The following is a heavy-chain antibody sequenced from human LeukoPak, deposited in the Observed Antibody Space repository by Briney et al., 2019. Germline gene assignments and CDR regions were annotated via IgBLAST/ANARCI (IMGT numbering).Heavy chain of an antibody. Sequence: PSETLSLTCTVSGGSISSGGYYWSWIRQHPGKGLEWIGYIYYNGSTYYNPSLKSRVTISVDTSKNQFSLKLSSVTAADTAVYYCARGDSSSWYVGYWFDHWGQGTLVTVSS. J-gene: IGHJ5*02. V-gene: IGHV4-31*03. CDR2: IYYNGST. D-gene: IGHD6-13*01. CDR3: ARGDSSSWYVGYWFDH. CDR1: GGSISSGGYY.